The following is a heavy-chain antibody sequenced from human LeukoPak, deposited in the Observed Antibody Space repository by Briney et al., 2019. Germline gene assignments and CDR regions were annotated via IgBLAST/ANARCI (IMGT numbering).Heavy chain of an antibody. CDR1: GFTFSSYT. CDR2: ISGDSRYI. V-gene: IGHV3-23*01. Sequence: QTGGSLRLSCAASGFTFSSYTINWVRQAPGKGLEWVSAISGDSRYIYYADSVKGRFTISRDNSKNTLYLQMNSLRAEDTAVYYCAKTLGNPLLSMQWLVSYYYYGMDVWGQGTTVTVSS. J-gene: IGHJ6*02. D-gene: IGHD6-19*01. CDR3: AKTLGNPLLSMQWLVSYYYYGMDV.